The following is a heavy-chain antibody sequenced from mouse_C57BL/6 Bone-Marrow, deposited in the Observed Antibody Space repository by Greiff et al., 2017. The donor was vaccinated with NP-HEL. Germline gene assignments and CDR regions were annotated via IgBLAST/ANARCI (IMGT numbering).Heavy chain of an antibody. J-gene: IGHJ2*01. CDR2: INYDGSST. CDR1: GFTFSDYY. V-gene: IGHV5-16*01. D-gene: IGHD4-1*01. Sequence: EVMLVESEGGLVQPGSSMKLSCTASGFTFSDYYMAWVRQVPEKGLEWVANINYDGSSTYYLDSLKSRFIISRDNAKNILYLQMSSLKSEDTATYYCARMIYVLGRVDYFDYWGQGTTLTVSS. CDR3: ARMIYVLGRVDYFDY.